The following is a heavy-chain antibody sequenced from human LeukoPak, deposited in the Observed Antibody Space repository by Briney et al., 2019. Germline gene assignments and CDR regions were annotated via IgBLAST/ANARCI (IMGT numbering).Heavy chain of an antibody. CDR2: INPSGATT. D-gene: IGHD6-19*01. V-gene: IGHV1-46*01. CDR1: GYTFTSYY. Sequence: ASVKVSCKASGYTFTSYYIHWVRQAPGQGLEWMGMINPSGATTTYAQNFQGRVTMTRDTFTRTAYMELSSLRSEDTAVYYCAKEGNSGWVPKYWGQGTLVTVSS. CDR3: AKEGNSGWVPKY. J-gene: IGHJ4*02.